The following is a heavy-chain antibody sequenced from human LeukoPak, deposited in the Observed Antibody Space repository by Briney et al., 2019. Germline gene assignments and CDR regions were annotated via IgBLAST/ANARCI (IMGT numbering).Heavy chain of an antibody. J-gene: IGHJ3*02. D-gene: IGHD2-21*02. Sequence: GGSLRLSCAASGFTFSSYSMNWVRQAPGKGLEWVSSISSSSSYIYYADSVKGRFTISRDNAKNSLYLQMNSLRAEDTAVYYCASTGGYCGGDCPTDDAFDIWGQGTMVTVSS. CDR2: ISSSSSYI. V-gene: IGHV3-21*01. CDR3: ASTGGYCGGDCPTDDAFDI. CDR1: GFTFSSYS.